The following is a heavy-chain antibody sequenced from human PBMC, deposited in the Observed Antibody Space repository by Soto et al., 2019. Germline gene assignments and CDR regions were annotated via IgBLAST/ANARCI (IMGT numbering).Heavy chain of an antibody. D-gene: IGHD3-16*01. CDR3: ARVSAWAPGGNNAVSP. V-gene: IGHV4-59*01. CDR1: GGSINNYY. CDR2: IHYTGRT. J-gene: IGHJ5*02. Sequence: QVRLQESGPGLVKPSETLSLTCTVSGGSINNYYWNWIRQSAGKGLEWIGYIHYTGRTTYNPSFQSRVTMSVDTSNNQVSLRLKFVTAADTATYFCARVSAWAPGGNNAVSPWGQGTLVTVSS.